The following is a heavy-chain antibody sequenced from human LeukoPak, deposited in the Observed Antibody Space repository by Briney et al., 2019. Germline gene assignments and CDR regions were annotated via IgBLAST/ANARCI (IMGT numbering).Heavy chain of an antibody. CDR2: IYHSGST. J-gene: IGHJ4*02. CDR3: ARTRYYYGSRSYGAPYYFDY. V-gene: IGHV4-39*01. D-gene: IGHD3-10*01. Sequence: ASETLSLTCTVSGGSISSSSYYWGWIRQPPGKGLEWIGSIYHSGSTYYNPSLKNRLTISVDTSKNQFSLKLSSVTAADTAVYYCARTRYYYGSRSYGAPYYFDYWGQGTLVTASS. CDR1: GGSISSSSYY.